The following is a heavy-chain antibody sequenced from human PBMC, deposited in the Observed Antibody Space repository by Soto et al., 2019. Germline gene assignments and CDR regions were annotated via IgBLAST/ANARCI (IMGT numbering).Heavy chain of an antibody. CDR2: IYYSGST. D-gene: IGHD2-2*01. Sequence: KPSETLSLTCTVSGGSISSGDYYWSWIRQPPGKGLEWIGYIYYSGSTYYNPSLKSRVTISVDTSKNQFSLKLSSVTAADTAVYYCARGEDCSSTSCRYYYYYGMDVWGQGTTVTVSS. J-gene: IGHJ6*02. V-gene: IGHV4-30-4*01. CDR1: GGSISSGDYY. CDR3: ARGEDCSSTSCRYYYYYGMDV.